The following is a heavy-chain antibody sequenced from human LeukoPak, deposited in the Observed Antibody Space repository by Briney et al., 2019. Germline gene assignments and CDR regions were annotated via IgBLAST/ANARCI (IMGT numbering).Heavy chain of an antibody. D-gene: IGHD5-12*01. CDR1: GGTFSSYA. Sequence: ASVKVSCKASGGTFSSYAISWVRQAPGQGLEWMGGIIPIFGTANYAQKFQGRVTITADESTSTAYMELSSLRSEDTAVYYCARRGYSGYRPLDSWGQGTLVTVSS. J-gene: IGHJ4*02. CDR3: ARRGYSGYRPLDS. CDR2: IIPIFGTA. V-gene: IGHV1-69*13.